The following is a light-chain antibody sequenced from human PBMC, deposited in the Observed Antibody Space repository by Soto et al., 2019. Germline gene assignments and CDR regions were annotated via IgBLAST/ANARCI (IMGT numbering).Light chain of an antibody. V-gene: IGKV3-20*01. CDR1: QSISSSH. CDR3: QQYGSSSSFT. CDR2: GAS. Sequence: EIVLTQSPGTLSLSPGERATLSCRARQSISSSHLAWYQQKPGQAPRLLMYGASSRATGIPDRFGGSGSGTDFTLTISRLEPEDFAVYYCQQYGSSSSFTFGPGTKVDI. J-gene: IGKJ3*01.